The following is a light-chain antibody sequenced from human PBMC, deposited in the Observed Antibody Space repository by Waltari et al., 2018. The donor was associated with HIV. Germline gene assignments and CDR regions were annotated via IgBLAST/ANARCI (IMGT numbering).Light chain of an antibody. J-gene: IGLJ1*01. CDR1: ALTKQY. CDR3: QSADSSGTYV. CDR2: KDS. Sequence: SYELTQPPSVSVSPGQTARITCSGDALTKQYTYWYQQKPGQAPVLVIYKDSERPSGIPERFSGSSSGTTVTLTISGVQAEDEADYYCQSADSSGTYVFGTGTTVTVL. V-gene: IGLV3-25*03.